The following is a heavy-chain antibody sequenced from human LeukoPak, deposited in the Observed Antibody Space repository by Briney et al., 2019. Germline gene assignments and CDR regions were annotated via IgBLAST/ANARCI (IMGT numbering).Heavy chain of an antibody. CDR3: ARDADAIFGMVIIDS. Sequence: ASVKVPCKASGYSFTGHYMHWVRQTPGQELEWMGWINPSSGGTNYAQKFQDRVTMTRDTSITTAYMELNRLSSDDTAVYYCARDADAIFGMVIIDSWGRGTLLTVSS. CDR1: GYSFTGHY. D-gene: IGHD3-3*01. V-gene: IGHV1-2*02. J-gene: IGHJ4*02. CDR2: INPSSGGT.